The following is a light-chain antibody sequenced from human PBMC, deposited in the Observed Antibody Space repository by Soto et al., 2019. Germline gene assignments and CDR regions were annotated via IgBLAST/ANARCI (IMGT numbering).Light chain of an antibody. CDR3: QQYNNWPLT. CDR1: QSVNSN. CDR2: GAS. V-gene: IGKV3D-15*01. Sequence: EIVMTQSPVILTLSVSPGVRATLSCRASQSVNSNLAWYQQKPGQAPRLLIHGASTRATGIPARFSGSGSGTEFTLTISSLQSEDFAVYYCQQYNNWPLTFGGGTKVDIK. J-gene: IGKJ4*01.